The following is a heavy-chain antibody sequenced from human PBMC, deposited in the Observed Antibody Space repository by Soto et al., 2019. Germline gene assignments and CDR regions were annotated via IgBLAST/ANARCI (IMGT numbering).Heavy chain of an antibody. D-gene: IGHD3-10*01. CDR2: IDPSDSYT. J-gene: IGHJ6*02. CDR3: ARRGYGSEKTKYYYYGMDV. CDR1: GYSFTSYW. V-gene: IGHV5-10-1*01. Sequence: PGESLKISCKGSGYSFTSYWISWVRRMPGKGLEWMGRIDPSDSYTNYSPSFQGHVTISADKSISTAYLQWSSLKASDTAMYYCARRGYGSEKTKYYYYGMDVWGQGTTVTVSS.